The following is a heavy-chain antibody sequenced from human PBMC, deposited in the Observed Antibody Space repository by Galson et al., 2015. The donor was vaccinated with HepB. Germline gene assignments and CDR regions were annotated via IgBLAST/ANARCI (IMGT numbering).Heavy chain of an antibody. CDR3: ARIYYYGSGNYYFDN. J-gene: IGHJ4*02. D-gene: IGHD3-10*01. CDR1: GGTFSKYG. Sequence: SVKVSCKASGGTFSKYGFSWVRQAPGQGLEWMGGNIPLFGTPNYAQKFQGRVTITADESTSTAYMELSSLRSEDTAVYYCARIYYYGSGNYYFDNWGQGTLVTVSS. V-gene: IGHV1-69*13. CDR2: NIPLFGTP.